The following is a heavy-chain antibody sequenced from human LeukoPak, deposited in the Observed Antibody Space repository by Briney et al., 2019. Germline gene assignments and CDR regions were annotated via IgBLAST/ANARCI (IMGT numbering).Heavy chain of an antibody. CDR2: IWYDGSNK. Sequence: PGRSLRLSCAASGLTFSSYGMHWVRQAPGKGLEWVAVIWYDGSNKCYADSVKGRFTISRDNSKNTLYLQMNSLRAEDTAVYYCAGDYGEYYYGMDVWGQGTTVTVSS. D-gene: IGHD4-17*01. CDR1: GLTFSSYG. J-gene: IGHJ6*02. CDR3: AGDYGEYYYGMDV. V-gene: IGHV3-33*01.